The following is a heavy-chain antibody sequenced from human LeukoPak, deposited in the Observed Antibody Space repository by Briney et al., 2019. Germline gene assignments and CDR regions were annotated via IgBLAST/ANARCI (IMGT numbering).Heavy chain of an antibody. D-gene: IGHD3-3*01. J-gene: IGHJ4*02. Sequence: PSETLSLTCAVYGGSFSGYYWSWIRQPPGKGLEWIGEINHSGSTNYNPSLKSRVTMSVDTSKNQFSLKLSSVTAADTAVYYCARWSDNTIPRRVFDYWGQGTLVTVSS. V-gene: IGHV4-34*01. CDR1: GGSFSGYY. CDR2: INHSGST. CDR3: ARWSDNTIPRRVFDY.